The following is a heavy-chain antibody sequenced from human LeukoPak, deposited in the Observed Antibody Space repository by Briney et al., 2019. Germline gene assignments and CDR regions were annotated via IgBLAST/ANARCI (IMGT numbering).Heavy chain of an antibody. J-gene: IGHJ5*02. D-gene: IGHD5-18*01. Sequence: SQTLSLSCAISGDSVSSNSSAWNWIRQSPSRGLEWLGRTYYRSKWYNDYAVSVKGRITINPDTSKNHFSLQLNSLTPEDTAIYYCARIGYSYGGPWGLGTLVTVSS. CDR3: ARIGYSYGGP. CDR2: TYYRSKWYN. V-gene: IGHV6-1*01. CDR1: GDSVSSNSSA.